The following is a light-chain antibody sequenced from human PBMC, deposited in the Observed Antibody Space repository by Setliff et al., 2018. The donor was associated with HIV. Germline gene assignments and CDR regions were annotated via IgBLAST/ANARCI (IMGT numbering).Light chain of an antibody. CDR2: EVI. J-gene: IGLJ1*01. Sequence: ALTQPASVSGSPGQSITISCTGNNSNVGKYDFDSWYRQYPGKAPELTIYEVIKRPSGVSQRFSGSKSGNAASLTISGLQPDDEADYYCSSYAGKNSFDVFGTGTKV. CDR3: SSYAGKNSFDV. V-gene: IGLV2-23*02. CDR1: NSNVGKYDF.